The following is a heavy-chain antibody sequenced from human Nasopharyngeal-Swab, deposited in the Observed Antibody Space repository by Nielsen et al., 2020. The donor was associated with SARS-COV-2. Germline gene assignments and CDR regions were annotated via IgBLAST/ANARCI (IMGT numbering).Heavy chain of an antibody. CDR2: ISGSAGSGST. D-gene: IGHD2-2*01. V-gene: IGHV3-23*01. J-gene: IGHJ4*02. CDR1: GFTFSSYA. Sequence: SCAASGFTFSSYAMTWVRQAPGKGLEWVSGISGSAGSGSTYYADSVKGRFTISRDNSKNTVYLQMNSLRAEDTAIYYCAKDGSDIVVVPAAMNYFDYWGQGTLVTVSS. CDR3: AKDGSDIVVVPAAMNYFDY.